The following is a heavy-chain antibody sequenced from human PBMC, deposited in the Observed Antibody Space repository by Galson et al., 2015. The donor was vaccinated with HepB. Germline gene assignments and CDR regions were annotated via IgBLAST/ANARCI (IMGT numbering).Heavy chain of an antibody. CDR1: GGSISSSNW. V-gene: IGHV4-4*02. D-gene: IGHD2-8*01. Sequence: ETLSLTCAVSGGSISSSNWWSWVRQPPGKGLEWIGEIYHSGSTNYNPSLKSRVTISVDKSKNQFSLKLSSVTAADTAVYYCARGPGGRRYCTNGVCYQNWFDPWGQGTLVTVSS. CDR2: IYHSGST. J-gene: IGHJ5*02. CDR3: ARGPGGRRYCTNGVCYQNWFDP.